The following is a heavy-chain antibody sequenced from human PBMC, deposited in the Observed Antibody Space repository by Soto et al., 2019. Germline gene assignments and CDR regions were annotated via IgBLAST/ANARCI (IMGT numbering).Heavy chain of an antibody. CDR3: ARSSGRGYYALSY. CDR2: ISAYNDNP. V-gene: IGHV1-18*01. CDR1: GYTFTNYG. D-gene: IGHD3-22*01. J-gene: IGHJ4*02. Sequence: QVQLVQSGAEVKKPGASVKVSCKASGYTFTNYGISWVRQAPGQWLEWMGWISAYNDNPNYAQKLQGRVTMTTDTSTSTAYRELRSLRSDDTAVYYGARSSGRGYYALSYWGQGTLVTVSS.